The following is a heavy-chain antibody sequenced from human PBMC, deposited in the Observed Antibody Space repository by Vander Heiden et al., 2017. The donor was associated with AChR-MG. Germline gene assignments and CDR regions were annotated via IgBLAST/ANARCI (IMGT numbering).Heavy chain of an antibody. Sequence: EVQLVASGGGLVQPGRPLRLSCPAHGFTLDDYAMHWVRQAPGKGLEWVSGIRWNSAGIGYADSVKGRFTISRDNAKNSLYLQMNSLRAEDTALYYCAQDKGGRQQLTLDYWGQGTLVTVSS. J-gene: IGHJ4*02. CDR3: AQDKGGRQQLTLDY. CDR1: GFTLDDYA. CDR2: IRWNSAGI. V-gene: IGHV3-9*01. D-gene: IGHD6-13*01.